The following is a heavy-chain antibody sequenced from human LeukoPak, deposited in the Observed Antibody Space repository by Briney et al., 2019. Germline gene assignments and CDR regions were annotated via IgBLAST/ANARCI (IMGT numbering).Heavy chain of an antibody. Sequence: SEALSLTCTVSGGSISSGSYYWSWIRQPAGKGLEWIGRIYTSGSTNYNPSLKSRVTMSVDTSKNQFSLKLSSVTAADTAVYYCARDLDYYDSSGYPDWGQGTLVTVSS. D-gene: IGHD3-22*01. J-gene: IGHJ4*02. CDR2: IYTSGST. CDR1: GGSISSGSYY. CDR3: ARDLDYYDSSGYPD. V-gene: IGHV4-61*02.